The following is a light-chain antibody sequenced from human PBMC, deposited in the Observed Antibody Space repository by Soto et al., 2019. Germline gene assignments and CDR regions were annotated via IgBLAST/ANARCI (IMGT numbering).Light chain of an antibody. V-gene: IGKV1-5*01. CDR1: QRISSW. CDR3: QQYNSYSLT. Sequence: DIQMTQSPSTLSASVGDRVSITCRASQRISSWLAWYQQKPGKAPKLLIYDASNLESGVPSRFSGSGSGTEFTLTISSLQPDDFATYYCQQYNSYSLTFGQGTKVDI. J-gene: IGKJ1*01. CDR2: DAS.